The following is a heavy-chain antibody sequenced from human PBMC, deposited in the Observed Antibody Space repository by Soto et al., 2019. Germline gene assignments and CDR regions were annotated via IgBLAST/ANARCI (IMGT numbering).Heavy chain of an antibody. CDR3: ARGGGSYGHSGYYYYGMDA. D-gene: IGHD1-26*01. Sequence: SETLSLTCTVSGGSISSSSYYWGWIRQPPGKGLEWIGSIYYSGSTYYNPSLKSRVTISVDTSRNQFSLKLSSVTAADTAVYYCARGGGSYGHSGYYYYGMDAWGQGTTVTVSS. J-gene: IGHJ6*02. CDR1: GGSISSSSYY. CDR2: IYYSGST. V-gene: IGHV4-39*01.